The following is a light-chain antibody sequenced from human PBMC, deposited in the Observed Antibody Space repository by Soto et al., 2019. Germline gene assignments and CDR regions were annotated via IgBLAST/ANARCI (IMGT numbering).Light chain of an antibody. J-gene: IGKJ1*01. Sequence: EIVMTQSPATLSVSPGERATLSCRASQSVSSNLAWYQQKPGQAPRLLIYGASTRATGIPASFSGSGSGTEFTLTISSLQSADFAVYYCQQYNNWPPTFGQGTKVEIK. CDR3: QQYNNWPPT. CDR1: QSVSSN. CDR2: GAS. V-gene: IGKV3-15*01.